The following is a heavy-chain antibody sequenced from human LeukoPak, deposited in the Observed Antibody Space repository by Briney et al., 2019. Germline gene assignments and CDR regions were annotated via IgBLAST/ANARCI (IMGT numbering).Heavy chain of an antibody. CDR3: ARGGGLDV. V-gene: IGHV3-7*03. Sequence: GGSLRLSCAASGFTFSSSAMSWVRQAPGKGLEWVASINHNGNVNNYVDSVKGRFTISRDNAKNSLYLQMSNLRAEDTAVYFCARGGGLDVWGQGATVTVSS. J-gene: IGHJ6*02. CDR2: INHNGNVN. CDR1: GFTFSSSA. D-gene: IGHD3-16*01.